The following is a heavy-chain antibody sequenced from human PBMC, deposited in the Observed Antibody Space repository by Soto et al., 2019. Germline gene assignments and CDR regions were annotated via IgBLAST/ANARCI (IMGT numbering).Heavy chain of an antibody. V-gene: IGHV4-30-4*02. D-gene: IGHD3-3*01. Sequence: PSETLSLTCTVSGGSISSGDYYWSWIRQPPGKGLEWIGYIYYSGSTYYNPSLKSRVTISVDTSKNQFSLKLSSVTAADTAVYYCARDGYYDFWSGYSTYYYYGMDVWSQGTTVTVSS. J-gene: IGHJ6*02. CDR3: ARDGYYDFWSGYSTYYYYGMDV. CDR2: IYYSGST. CDR1: GGSISSGDYY.